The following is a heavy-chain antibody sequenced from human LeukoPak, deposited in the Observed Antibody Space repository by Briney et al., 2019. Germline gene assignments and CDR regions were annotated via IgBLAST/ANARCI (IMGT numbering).Heavy chain of an antibody. CDR2: IKEDGSEK. D-gene: IGHD3-22*01. CDR3: ARDSSGYQ. CDR1: GFTFSTYW. J-gene: IGHJ4*02. V-gene: IGHV3-7*01. Sequence: PGGSLRLSCAASGFTFSTYWMGWVRQAPGKGLEWVANIKEDGSEKYYGDSVKGRFTISRDNAKNSLNLEMNSLRVEDTAVYYCARDSSGYQWGQGTLVTVSS.